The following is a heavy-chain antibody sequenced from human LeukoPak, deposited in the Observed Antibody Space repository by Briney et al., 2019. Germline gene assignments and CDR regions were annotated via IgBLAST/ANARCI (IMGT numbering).Heavy chain of an antibody. D-gene: IGHD5-12*01. Sequence: ASVNISCKVSGYTFTDYYMHWVQQAPGKGLEWMGLVDPEDGETIYAEKFQGRVTITADTSTDTAYMELSSLRSEDTAVYYCATDAVATAEYYFDYWGQGTLVTVSS. CDR2: VDPEDGET. J-gene: IGHJ4*02. CDR1: GYTFTDYY. V-gene: IGHV1-69-2*01. CDR3: ATDAVATAEYYFDY.